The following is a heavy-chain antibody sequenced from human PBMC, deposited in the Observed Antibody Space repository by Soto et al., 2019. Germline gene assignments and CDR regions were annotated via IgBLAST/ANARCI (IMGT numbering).Heavy chain of an antibody. V-gene: IGHV3-30*18. CDR1: GFTFSSYG. D-gene: IGHD5-12*01. CDR2: ISYDGSNK. J-gene: IGHJ4*02. Sequence: PGGSLRLSCAASGFTFSSYGMHWVRQAPGKGLEWVAVISYDGSNKYYADSVKGRFTISRDNSKNTLYLQMNSLRAEDTAVYYCAKLLANIVATNFDYWGQGTLVTAPQ. CDR3: AKLLANIVATNFDY.